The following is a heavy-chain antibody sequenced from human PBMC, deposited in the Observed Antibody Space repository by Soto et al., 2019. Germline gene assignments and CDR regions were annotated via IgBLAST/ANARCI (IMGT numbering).Heavy chain of an antibody. J-gene: IGHJ4*02. CDR1: GYTFTSYA. CDR2: INAGNGNT. CDR3: ARDLGGWTDS. D-gene: IGHD6-19*01. Sequence: QVQLVQSGAEVKKPGASVKVSCKASGYTFTSYAMHWVRQAPGQRLEWMGWINAGNGNTKYSHKFQGRVTITRDTPASRAYMELSSLRSEDTAVYYVARDLGGWTDSWGQGTLVTVSS. V-gene: IGHV1-3*01.